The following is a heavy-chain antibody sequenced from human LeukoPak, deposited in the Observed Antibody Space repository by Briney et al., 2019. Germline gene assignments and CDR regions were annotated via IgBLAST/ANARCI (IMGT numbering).Heavy chain of an antibody. CDR1: GGSISSGDYY. D-gene: IGHD3-10*01. J-gene: IGHJ5*02. Sequence: PSQTLSLTCTVSGGSISSGDYYWSWIRQSAGKGLEWIGRIFRTGTTKYNPSFESRVTISVDTSKNQFSLKMNSVTAADTAVYYCARTEYYGSGSYPNWFDPWGQGTLVTVSA. CDR3: ARTEYYGSGSYPNWFDP. V-gene: IGHV4-61*02. CDR2: IFRTGTT.